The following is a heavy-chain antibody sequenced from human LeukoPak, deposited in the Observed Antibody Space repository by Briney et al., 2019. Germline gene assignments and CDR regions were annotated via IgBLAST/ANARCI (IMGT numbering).Heavy chain of an antibody. V-gene: IGHV4-34*01. J-gene: IGHJ6*04. D-gene: IGHD3-3*01. Sequence: PSETLSLTCAFYGASFRRYYWAWIRQPPGKGLEWIGEINHTGSTTYNPSLKSRVTMSVDTSKNRFSLKLNSVTAADTAVYYCARGRLRFLEMDVWGKGTMVTVSS. CDR1: GASFRRYY. CDR2: INHTGST. CDR3: ARGRLRFLEMDV.